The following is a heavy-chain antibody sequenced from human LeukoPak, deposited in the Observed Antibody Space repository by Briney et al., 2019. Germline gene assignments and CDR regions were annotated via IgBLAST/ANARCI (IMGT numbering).Heavy chain of an antibody. CDR3: ARRVLMSSTGVPDTWLDP. CDR1: GGSISSYY. J-gene: IGHJ5*02. V-gene: IGHV4-59*08. D-gene: IGHD2-8*01. CDR2: IYYSGST. Sequence: PSETLSLTCTVSGGSISSYYWSWIRQPPGKGLEWIGYIYYSGSTNYNPSLKSRVTISLDTSKNQFSLNLQSVTAADTAMYFCARRVLMSSTGVPDTWLDPWGQGTLVTVSS.